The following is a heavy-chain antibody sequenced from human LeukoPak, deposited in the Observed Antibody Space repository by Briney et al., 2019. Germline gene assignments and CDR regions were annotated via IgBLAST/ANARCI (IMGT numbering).Heavy chain of an antibody. J-gene: IGHJ6*02. CDR1: GGSLRSDDYY. Sequence: SEALSLTRTVSGGSLRSDDYYWSWIGHPPGKGLEWIGYIYYSGSTYYNPSLKSRVTISVDTSKNQFSLKLSSVTAADTAVYYCARDRLLWFGELLFSYGMDVWGQGSTVTVSS. CDR2: IYYSGST. D-gene: IGHD3-10*01. V-gene: IGHV4-31*03. CDR3: ARDRLLWFGELLFSYGMDV.